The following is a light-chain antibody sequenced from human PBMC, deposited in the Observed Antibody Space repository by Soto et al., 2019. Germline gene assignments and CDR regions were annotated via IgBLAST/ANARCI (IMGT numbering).Light chain of an antibody. CDR1: SSDDGSYNL. Sequence: QSARSQPASVSGSPGQSITMSCTGTSSDDGSYNLVSWYQQHPGKAPKLMIYEGSKRPSGVSNRFSGSKSGNTASLTISGLQAEDEADYYCCSYAGSSTDVVFGGGTKVTVL. V-gene: IGLV2-23*01. J-gene: IGLJ2*01. CDR3: CSYAGSSTDVV. CDR2: EGS.